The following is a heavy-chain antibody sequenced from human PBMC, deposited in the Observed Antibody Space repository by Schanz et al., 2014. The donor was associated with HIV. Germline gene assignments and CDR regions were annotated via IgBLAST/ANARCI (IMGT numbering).Heavy chain of an antibody. Sequence: QVQLVQSGAEVKKPGSSVKVSCKASGGTFMTYAISWVRQAPGQGLEWMGGIIPVFPAANYAQKFQGRVTITADKSTSTAYMELSSLRPEDTAVYYCARDLSSVGSGWYGKWFDPWGQGTLVTVSS. D-gene: IGHD6-19*01. CDR2: IIPVFPAA. J-gene: IGHJ5*02. CDR1: GGTFMTYA. CDR3: ARDLSSVGSGWYGKWFDP. V-gene: IGHV1-69*06.